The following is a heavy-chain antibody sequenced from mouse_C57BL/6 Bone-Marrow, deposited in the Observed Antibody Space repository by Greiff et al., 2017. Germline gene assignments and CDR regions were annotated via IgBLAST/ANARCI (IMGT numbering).Heavy chain of an antibody. CDR2: INPNYGTT. CDR1: GYSFTDYN. CDR3: ERGYDYDHAIDY. V-gene: IGHV1-39*01. J-gene: IGHJ4*01. D-gene: IGHD2-4*01. Sequence: EVHLVESGPELVKPGASVKISCKASGYSFTDYNMNWVKQSHGKSLEWIGVINPNYGTTSYNQKFKGKATLTVDQSSSTAYMQLNSLTSEDSAVYYCERGYDYDHAIDYWGQGTPVTVSS.